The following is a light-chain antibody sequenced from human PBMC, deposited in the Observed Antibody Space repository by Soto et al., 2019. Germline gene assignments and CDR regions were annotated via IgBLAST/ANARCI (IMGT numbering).Light chain of an antibody. CDR3: TSYTNSNTYV. CDR2: EVT. CDR1: SGDIGGYNY. V-gene: IGLV2-14*01. Sequence: QSVLTQPASVSGSPGQSITISCTGTSGDIGGYNYVSWYQQHPGKAPKLLISEVTNRPSGASNRFSGSKSGNTASLTISGLQTEDEADYYCTSYTNSNTYVFGSGTKVTVL. J-gene: IGLJ1*01.